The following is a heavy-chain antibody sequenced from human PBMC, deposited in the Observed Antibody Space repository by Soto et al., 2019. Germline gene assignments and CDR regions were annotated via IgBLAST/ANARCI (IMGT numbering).Heavy chain of an antibody. Sequence: GGSLRLSCAASGFTFSSCAMGWVRQAPGKGLVWVSWINSDGSSTSYADSVKGRFTISRDNAKNTLYLQMNSLRAEDTAVYYCAKDRYGDYGGIDYWGQGTMVTVSS. D-gene: IGHD4-17*01. CDR1: GFTFSSCA. V-gene: IGHV3-74*01. CDR2: INSDGSST. J-gene: IGHJ4*02. CDR3: AKDRYGDYGGIDY.